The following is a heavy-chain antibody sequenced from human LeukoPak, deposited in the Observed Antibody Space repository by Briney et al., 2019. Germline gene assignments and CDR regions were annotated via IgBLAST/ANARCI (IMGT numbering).Heavy chain of an antibody. Sequence: SQTLSLTCTVSGGSISSGDYYWSWIRQPPGKGLEWIGYIYYSGSTYYNPSLKSRVTISVDTSKNQFSLKLSSVTAADTAVYYCARLGDLVPVYAFDIWGQGTMVTVSS. D-gene: IGHD2-2*01. CDR2: IYYSGST. CDR3: ARLGDLVPVYAFDI. CDR1: GGSISSGDYY. V-gene: IGHV4-30-4*08. J-gene: IGHJ3*02.